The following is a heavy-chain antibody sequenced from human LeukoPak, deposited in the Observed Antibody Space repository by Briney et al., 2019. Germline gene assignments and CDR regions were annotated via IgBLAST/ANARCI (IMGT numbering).Heavy chain of an antibody. D-gene: IGHD6-19*01. V-gene: IGHV4-34*01. Sequence: PSETLSLTCAVYGGSFNGYYWSWIRQPPGKGLEWIGEINHSGSTNYSPSLKSRVTLSVDTSKNQFSLKLSSVTAADTAVYYCARGLAGWGYNWFDPWGQGTLVTVSS. CDR3: ARGLAGWGYNWFDP. CDR1: GGSFNGYY. CDR2: INHSGST. J-gene: IGHJ5*02.